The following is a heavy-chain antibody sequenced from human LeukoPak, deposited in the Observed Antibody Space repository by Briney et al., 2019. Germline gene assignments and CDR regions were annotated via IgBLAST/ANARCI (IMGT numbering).Heavy chain of an antibody. CDR3: ARAADYDFWSGYEYYFDY. J-gene: IGHJ4*02. V-gene: IGHV4-61*02. Sequence: NPSQTLSLTCTVSGGSISSGSYYWSWIRQPAGKGLEWIGRIYTSGSTNYNPSLKSRVTISVDTSKNQFSLKLSSVTAADTAVYYCARAADYDFWSGYEYYFDYWGQGTLVTVSS. D-gene: IGHD3-3*01. CDR1: GGSISSGSYY. CDR2: IYTSGST.